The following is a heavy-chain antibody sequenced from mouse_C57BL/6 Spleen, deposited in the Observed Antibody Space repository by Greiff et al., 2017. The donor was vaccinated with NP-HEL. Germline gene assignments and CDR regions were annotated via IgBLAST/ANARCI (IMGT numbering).Heavy chain of an antibody. CDR3: ARHEANWGGFAY. CDR1: GFSLTSYG. CDR2: IWSDGST. Sequence: VQLKQSGPGLVAPSQSLSITCTVSGFSLTSYGVHWVRQPPGKGLEWLVVIWSDGSTTYNSALKSRLSISKDKSKSQVFLKMNSLQTDDTAMYYCARHEANWGGFAYWGQGTLVTVSA. J-gene: IGHJ3*01. D-gene: IGHD4-1*01. V-gene: IGHV2-6-1*01.